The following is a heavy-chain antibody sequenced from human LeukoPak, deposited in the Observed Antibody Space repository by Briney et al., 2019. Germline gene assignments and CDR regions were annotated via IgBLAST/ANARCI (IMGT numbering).Heavy chain of an antibody. D-gene: IGHD3-10*01. V-gene: IGHV1-8*02. CDR3: ARATEEYYYGSGFDY. J-gene: IGHJ4*02. CDR2: MNPNSGNT. Sequence: ASVKVSCKASGYTFTSYGLTWVRQAPGQGLEWMGWMNPNSGNTGYAQKFQGRVTMTRNTSISTAYMELSSLRSEDTAVYYCARATEEYYYGSGFDYWGQGTLVTVSS. CDR1: GYTFTSYG.